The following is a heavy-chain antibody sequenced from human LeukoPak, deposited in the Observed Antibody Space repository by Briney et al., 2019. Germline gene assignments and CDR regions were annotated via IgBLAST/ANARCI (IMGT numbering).Heavy chain of an antibody. CDR3: ATALPGTTVTTFDY. CDR1: GYTFTSYG. D-gene: IGHD4-17*01. V-gene: IGHV1-18*01. CDR2: ISAYNGNT. J-gene: IGHJ4*02. Sequence: ASVKVSCKASGYTFTSYGISWVRQAPGQGLEWMGWISAYNGNTNYAQKVQGRVTMTTDTSTSTAYMELRSLRSDDTAVYYCATALPGTTVTTFDYWGQGTLVTVSS.